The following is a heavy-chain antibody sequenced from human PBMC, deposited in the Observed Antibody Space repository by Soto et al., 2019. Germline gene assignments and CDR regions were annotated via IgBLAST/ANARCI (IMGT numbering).Heavy chain of an antibody. D-gene: IGHD6-13*01. CDR2: IYTSGST. J-gene: IGHJ5*02. CDR3: ARVTAAGHLDP. CDR1: GCSFSGYY. Sequence: SETLSLTCAVSGCSFSGYYWSWLRPPAGKGLEWIGRIYTSGSTNYNPSLKSRVTMSANTSKTQYSLKLSAVTAAVSALDNGARVTAAGHLDPWGQGTLVTVSS. V-gene: IGHV4-4*07.